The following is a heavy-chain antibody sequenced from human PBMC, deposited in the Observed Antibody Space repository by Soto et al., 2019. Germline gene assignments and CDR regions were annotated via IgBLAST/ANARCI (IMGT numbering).Heavy chain of an antibody. D-gene: IGHD1-26*01. Sequence: GGSLRLSCAASGFNFDDHAMHWVRHAPGKGPEWISGISWNGDNIDYADSVKGRFTISRDNAKNSLYVQMNSLRAEDTAIYYCVKDKGSGSGSSSLLDYWGQGTPVTVSS. J-gene: IGHJ4*02. CDR2: ISWNGDNI. CDR1: GFNFDDHA. CDR3: VKDKGSGSGSSSLLDY. V-gene: IGHV3-9*01.